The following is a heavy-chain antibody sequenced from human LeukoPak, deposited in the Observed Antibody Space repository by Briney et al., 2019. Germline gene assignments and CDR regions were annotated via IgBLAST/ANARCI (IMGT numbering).Heavy chain of an antibody. J-gene: IGHJ4*02. D-gene: IGHD1-26*01. CDR2: IIPIFGTA. CDR3: ARGPLGDFVDY. V-gene: IGHV1-69*01. Sequence: SVKVSCKASGDTFSSYAISWVRQAPGQGLEWMGGIIPIFGTANYAQKFQGRVTITADESTRTAYMELSSLRSEDTAVYYCARGPLGDFVDYWGQGTLVTVSS. CDR1: GDTFSSYA.